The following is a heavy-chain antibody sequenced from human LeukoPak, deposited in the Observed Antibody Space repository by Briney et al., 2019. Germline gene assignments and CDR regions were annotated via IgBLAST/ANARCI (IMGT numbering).Heavy chain of an antibody. CDR1: GFTFSSYS. D-gene: IGHD5-18*01. Sequence: GGSLRLSCAASGFTFSSYSMNWVRQAPGKGLEWVSYISSSSSTIYYADSVKGRFTISRDNAKNSLYLQMNSLRAEDTAVYYCARFLVDTVMLWPADVWGKGTTVTVSS. CDR3: ARFLVDTVMLWPADV. V-gene: IGHV3-48*01. CDR2: ISSSSSTI. J-gene: IGHJ6*04.